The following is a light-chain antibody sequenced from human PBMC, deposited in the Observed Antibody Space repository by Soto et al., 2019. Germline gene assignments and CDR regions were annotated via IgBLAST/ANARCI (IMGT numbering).Light chain of an antibody. CDR1: ISSIGAGYD. CDR2: ANS. Sequence: PLPSVSGAPGQRYTISCAGSISSIGAGYDVHWYQQLPGAAPILLIYANSNRPSGVPDRFSGSTSGTSASLAITGLQAEDEADYCCQSYDSSRYGYVFGSGTKVTV. V-gene: IGLV1-40*01. J-gene: IGLJ1*01. CDR3: QSYDSSRYGYV.